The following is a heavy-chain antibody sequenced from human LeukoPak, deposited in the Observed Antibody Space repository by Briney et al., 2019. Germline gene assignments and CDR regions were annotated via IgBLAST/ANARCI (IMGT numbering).Heavy chain of an antibody. CDR2: ISASGGST. Sequence: PGGSLRLSCAASGFTFSSYATSWVRQAPGKGLEWVSAISASGGSTYYADSVRGRFTISRDDSRNTLYLQMNSVRAEDTAVYYCAKHQWLRSGGFDYWGQGTLVTVSS. J-gene: IGHJ4*02. V-gene: IGHV3-23*01. CDR3: AKHQWLRSGGFDY. D-gene: IGHD5-12*01. CDR1: GFTFSSYA.